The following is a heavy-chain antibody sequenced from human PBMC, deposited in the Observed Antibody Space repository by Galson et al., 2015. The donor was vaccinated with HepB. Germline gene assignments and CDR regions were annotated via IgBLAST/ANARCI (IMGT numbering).Heavy chain of an antibody. V-gene: IGHV1-18*04. D-gene: IGHD5-18*01. CDR1: GYTFTPYG. CDR3: AREKGGNMYGYIGPSPYGMDV. Sequence: SVKVSCKASGYTFTPYGIGWVRQAPGQGLEWMGWINIYNGNTKYAERLQGRVTMTTDTSTSTAYMDLRSLRSDDTAVYYCAREKGGNMYGYIGPSPYGMDVWGQGTTVTVSS. J-gene: IGHJ6*02. CDR2: INIYNGNT.